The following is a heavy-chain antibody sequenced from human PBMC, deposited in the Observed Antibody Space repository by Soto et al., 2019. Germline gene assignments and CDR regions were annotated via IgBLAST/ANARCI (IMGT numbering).Heavy chain of an antibody. CDR3: AKLAERTAPQLKGGAFDL. CDR2: ISGSGGST. Sequence: EVPLLEAGGGLVQPGGSLRLSCAASGFTFSSYAMSWVRQAPGKGLEWVSAISGSGGSTYYADSVKGRFTISRDNPKHTLYLKMNSLGAEDTAVYYCAKLAERTAPQLKGGAFDLWGQGTMVTVSS. CDR1: GFTFSSYA. V-gene: IGHV3-23*01. J-gene: IGHJ3*01. D-gene: IGHD2-2*01.